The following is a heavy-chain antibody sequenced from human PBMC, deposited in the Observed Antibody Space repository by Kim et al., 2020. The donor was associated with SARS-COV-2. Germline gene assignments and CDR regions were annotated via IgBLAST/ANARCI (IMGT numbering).Heavy chain of an antibody. J-gene: IGHJ4*02. Sequence: AAPVKGRFTIPRDDSKNTLYLQMNILKTEDTAVYYCTTNSLRGYSGYDSYWGQGTLVTVSS. D-gene: IGHD5-12*01. V-gene: IGHV3-15*01. CDR3: TTNSLRGYSGYDSY.